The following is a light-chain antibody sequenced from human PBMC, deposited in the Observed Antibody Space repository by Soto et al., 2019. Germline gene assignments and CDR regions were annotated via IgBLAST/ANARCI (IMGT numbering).Light chain of an antibody. CDR2: GNS. J-gene: IGLJ1*01. CDR3: QSYDSSLSGFYV. Sequence: QSVLTQPPSVSGAPGQRVTISCTGSSSNIGAGYDVHWYQQLPGTAPKLLIYGNSNRPSGVPDRFSGSKSRTSASLAITGLQAEDEADYYCQSYDSSLSGFYVFGPGTKLTVL. CDR1: SSNIGAGYD. V-gene: IGLV1-40*01.